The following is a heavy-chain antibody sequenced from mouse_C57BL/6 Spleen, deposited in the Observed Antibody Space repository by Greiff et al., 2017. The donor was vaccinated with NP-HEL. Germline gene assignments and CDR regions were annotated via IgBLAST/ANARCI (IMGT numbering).Heavy chain of an antibody. D-gene: IGHD2-4*01. J-gene: IGHJ3*01. CDR2: INPNNGGT. CDR3: ASRNDYDGVAWFAY. V-gene: IGHV1-18*01. Sequence: EVQLQQSGPELVKPGASVKIPCKASGYTFTDYNMDWVKQSHGKSLEWIGDINPNNGGTIYNQKFKGKATLTVDKSSSTACMELRSLTSEDTAVYYCASRNDYDGVAWFAYWGQGTLVTVSA. CDR1: GYTFTDYN.